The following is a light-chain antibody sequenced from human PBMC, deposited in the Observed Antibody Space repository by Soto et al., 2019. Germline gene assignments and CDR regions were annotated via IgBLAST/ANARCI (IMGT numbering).Light chain of an antibody. CDR1: SSDVGGYNY. CDR3: SSYTSSSPLYV. CDR2: EVS. J-gene: IGLJ1*01. Sequence: QSVLTQPASVSGSPGQSITISCTGTSSDVGGYNYVSWYQQHPGKAPKLMIYEVSNRPPGVSNRFSGSKSGNTASLTISGLQAEDEDDYYCSSYTSSSPLYVFGTGTKVTVL. V-gene: IGLV2-14*01.